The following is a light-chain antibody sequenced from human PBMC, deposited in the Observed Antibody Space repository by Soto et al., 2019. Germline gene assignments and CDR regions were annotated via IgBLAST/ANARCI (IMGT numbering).Light chain of an antibody. CDR1: QSVSSY. Sequence: EIVLTQSPATLSLSPGERATLSCRASQSVSSYLAWYQQKPGQAPRLLIYDASNRATGIPARFSGSGSGTDFTLTISSLAPEDSAVYYCQQRSNWLWTFGQGTTVEIK. CDR3: QQRSNWLWT. J-gene: IGKJ1*01. CDR2: DAS. V-gene: IGKV3-11*01.